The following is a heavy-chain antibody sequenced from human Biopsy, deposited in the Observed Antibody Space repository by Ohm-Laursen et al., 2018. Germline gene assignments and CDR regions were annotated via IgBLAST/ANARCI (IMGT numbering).Heavy chain of an antibody. CDR3: AREAALNYSDSWYETWFDP. J-gene: IGHJ5*02. CDR1: GFTFSSYG. D-gene: IGHD6-13*01. V-gene: IGHV3-33*01. CDR2: IWYDGFNR. Sequence: SLRLSCSASGFTFSSYGMHWVRQAPGKGLAWVAFIWYDGFNRYYADSVKGRFTISRDNSKNTLDLQMNSLRAEDTAVYYCAREAALNYSDSWYETWFDPWGQGTLVTVSS.